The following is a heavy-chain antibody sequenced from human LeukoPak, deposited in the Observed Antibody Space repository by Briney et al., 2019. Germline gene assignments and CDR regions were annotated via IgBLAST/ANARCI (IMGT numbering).Heavy chain of an antibody. CDR2: INHSGST. CDR1: SGYLRGYY. Sequence: SSETLSLTCAVISGYLRGYYWSWIRQPPGKGLEWIGEINHSGSTNYNPSLKSRVTISVDTSKNQFSLKLSSVTAADTAVYYCARAHFYDSSGYYPFDYWGQGTLVTVSS. V-gene: IGHV4-34*01. J-gene: IGHJ4*02. D-gene: IGHD3-22*01. CDR3: ARAHFYDSSGYYPFDY.